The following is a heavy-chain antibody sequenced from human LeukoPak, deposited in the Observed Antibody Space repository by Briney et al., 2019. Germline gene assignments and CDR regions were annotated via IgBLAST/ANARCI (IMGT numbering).Heavy chain of an antibody. D-gene: IGHD1-26*01. V-gene: IGHV4-4*07. CDR3: ARQEIRSSYYGLDY. CDR1: GASITSYF. CDR2: VSSSGTT. J-gene: IGHJ4*02. Sequence: SETLSLTCTVSGASITSYFWHWIRHPAGKGLEWIGRVSSSGTTNYNPSLRSRVTMSVDTSKNQFSLNLNSVIAADTAVYYCARQEIRSSYYGLDYWGQGTLVTVSS.